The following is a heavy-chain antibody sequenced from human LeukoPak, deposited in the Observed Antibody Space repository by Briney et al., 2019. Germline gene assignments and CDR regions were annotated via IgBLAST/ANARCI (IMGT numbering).Heavy chain of an antibody. CDR2: ISSSGFTG. CDR3: ARELRGVRRWFDP. Sequence: GGSLRLSCAASGFTFSSYEMNWVRQAPGQGLEWVSYISSSGFTGYYADSVKGRFTISRDNAKNSLYLQMNSLRVEDTAFYYCARELRGVRRWFDPWGQGTLVTVSS. J-gene: IGHJ5*02. V-gene: IGHV3-48*03. D-gene: IGHD3-10*01. CDR1: GFTFSSYE.